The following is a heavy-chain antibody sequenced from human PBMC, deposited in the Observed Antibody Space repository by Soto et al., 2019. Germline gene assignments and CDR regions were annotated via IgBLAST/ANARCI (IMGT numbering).Heavy chain of an antibody. D-gene: IGHD2-2*01. Sequence: PGGSLRLSCAASEFTFSSYARSWVRQAPGKGLEWVSAISGSGGSTYYADSVKGRFTISRDNSKNTLYLQMNSLRGEDTAVYYCAKNLNNARRYFDYWGQGTLVTVSS. CDR2: ISGSGGST. CDR1: EFTFSSYA. V-gene: IGHV3-23*01. CDR3: AKNLNNARRYFDY. J-gene: IGHJ4*02.